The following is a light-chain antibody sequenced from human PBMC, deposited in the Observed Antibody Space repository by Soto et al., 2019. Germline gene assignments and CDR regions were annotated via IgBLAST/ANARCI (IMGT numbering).Light chain of an antibody. CDR3: QQRSNWPLT. CDR2: DAS. J-gene: IGKJ4*01. Sequence: EIVLTQSPATLSLSPGEIATLSCRASQSVSSYLAWYQQKPCQAPRLLIYDASNRATGIPARFSGSGSGTDFTLTISSLEPEDFELYYCQQRSNWPLTFGGGTKVEIK. V-gene: IGKV3-11*01. CDR1: QSVSSY.